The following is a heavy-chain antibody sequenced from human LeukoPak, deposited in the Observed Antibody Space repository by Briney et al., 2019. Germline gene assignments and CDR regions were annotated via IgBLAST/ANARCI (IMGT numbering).Heavy chain of an antibody. CDR2: IKQDGSEK. CDR3: AKGRGATVVANFDY. J-gene: IGHJ4*02. Sequence: GGSLRLSCAASGFTFSRYWMSWVRQAPGKGLEYVANIKQDGSEKDHVDSVKGRFTISRDNSKNTLYLQMNSLRAEDTAVYYCAKGRGATVVANFDYWGQGTLVTVSS. D-gene: IGHD4-23*01. V-gene: IGHV3-7*03. CDR1: GFTFSRYW.